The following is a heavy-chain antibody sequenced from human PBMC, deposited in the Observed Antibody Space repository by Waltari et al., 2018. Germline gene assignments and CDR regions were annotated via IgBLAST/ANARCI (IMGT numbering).Heavy chain of an antibody. CDR1: GVSFRRYT. Sequence: EVQLLDSGGGVVQPGGSLRLSCTGSGVSFRRYTMSWVRQAAGKGLEWVSGISGSGNHTYYIDSVKGRFTISRDNSKNTLYLQMNNLRVDDTAIYYCAKDGGGYSYSLDYWGQGTRVSVSS. CDR3: AKDGGGYSYSLDY. D-gene: IGHD5-18*01. CDR2: ISGSGNHT. J-gene: IGHJ4*02. V-gene: IGHV3-23*01.